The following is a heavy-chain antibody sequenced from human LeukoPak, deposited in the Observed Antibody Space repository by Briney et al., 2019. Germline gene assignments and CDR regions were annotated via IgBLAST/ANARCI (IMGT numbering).Heavy chain of an antibody. CDR2: MNPYSGNT. D-gene: IGHD6-13*01. J-gene: IGHJ4*02. V-gene: IGHV1-8*01. CDR1: GYTFTSYD. Sequence: DSVKVSCKASGYTFTSYDINWVRQATGQGLEWMGCMNPYSGNTGYAQTFQGRVTMTRNTSISTAYMELSSLRSDDTAVYYCARAGGYSSSYYWGQGTLVTVSS. CDR3: ARAGGYSSSYY.